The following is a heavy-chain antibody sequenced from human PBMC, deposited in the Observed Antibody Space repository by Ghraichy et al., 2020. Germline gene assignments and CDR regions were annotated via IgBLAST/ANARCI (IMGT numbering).Heavy chain of an antibody. V-gene: IGHV3-21*01. Sequence: GGSLRLSCAASRFTFSSYSMNWVRQAPGKGLEWVSSISSSSSYIYYADSVKGRFTISRDNAKNSLYLQMNSLRAEDTAVYYCARDLGWLAVDYWGQGTLVTVSS. J-gene: IGHJ4*02. CDR3: ARDLGWLAVDY. CDR2: ISSSSSYI. D-gene: IGHD5-24*01. CDR1: RFTFSSYS.